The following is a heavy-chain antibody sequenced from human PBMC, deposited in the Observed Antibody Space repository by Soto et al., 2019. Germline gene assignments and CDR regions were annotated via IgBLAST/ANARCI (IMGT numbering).Heavy chain of an antibody. CDR1: GASISRYY. J-gene: IGHJ6*03. CDR2: IYYSGST. Sequence: QVQLQESGPGLVKPSETLSLTCTVSGASISRYYWSWIRQPPGKGLEWIGYIYYSGSTNYNPSLMSRVIISVDTSKNQFSLKLSSVTAADTAVYYCARGGSGSFGNYYYYMDVWGKGTTVTVSS. V-gene: IGHV4-59*01. CDR3: ARGGSGSFGNYYYYMDV. D-gene: IGHD3-10*01.